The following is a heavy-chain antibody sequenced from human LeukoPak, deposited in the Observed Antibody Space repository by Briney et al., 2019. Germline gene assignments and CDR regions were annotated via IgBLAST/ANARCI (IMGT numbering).Heavy chain of an antibody. Sequence: SGPTLVKPTQTLTLTCTSSGFSLSTSGVGVGWIRQPPGKALEWLALIYWDDDKRYSPSLKSRLTITKDTSKNQVVLTMTNMGPVDTATYYCAHSRDDMVRGYFDYWGQGTLVTVSS. J-gene: IGHJ4*02. D-gene: IGHD3-10*01. CDR1: GFSLSTSGVG. CDR2: IYWDDDK. CDR3: AHSRDDMVRGYFDY. V-gene: IGHV2-5*02.